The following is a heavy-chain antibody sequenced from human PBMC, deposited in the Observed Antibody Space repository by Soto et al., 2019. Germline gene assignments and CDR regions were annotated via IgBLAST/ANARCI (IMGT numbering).Heavy chain of an antibody. V-gene: IGHV3-74*01. J-gene: IGHJ4*02. CDR2: MNSDGSSI. Sequence: HPGGSLRLSCAASGFTFSSYWMHWVRQAPGKGLVWVSRMNSDGSSITYADSVKGRFTISRDSVKNTMYLQVHSLRAEDTAVYYCAKIRLVGNYDFWNPLDYWGQGTLVTVS. D-gene: IGHD3-3*01. CDR1: GFTFSSYW. CDR3: AKIRLVGNYDFWNPLDY.